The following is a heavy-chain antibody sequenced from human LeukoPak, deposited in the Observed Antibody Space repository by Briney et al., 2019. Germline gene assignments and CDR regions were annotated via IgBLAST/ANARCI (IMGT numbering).Heavy chain of an antibody. J-gene: IGHJ4*02. D-gene: IGHD6-19*01. CDR3: ARGLGQCLATLGY. Sequence: PSETLSLTCAVYGGSFSGYYWRWIRQPPGKGLEWIGEINHSGSTNYNPSLKSRVTISVDTSKNQFSLKLSSVTAADTAVYYCARGLGQCLATLGYWGQGTLVTVSS. V-gene: IGHV4-34*01. CDR2: INHSGST. CDR1: GGSFSGYY.